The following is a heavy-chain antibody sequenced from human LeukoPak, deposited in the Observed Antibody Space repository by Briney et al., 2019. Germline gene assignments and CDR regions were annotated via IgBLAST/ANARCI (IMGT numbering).Heavy chain of an antibody. J-gene: IGHJ5*02. CDR2: ISYEGGTQ. Sequence: GGSLRLSCAASGFTFSDYYMSWIRQAPGKGLEWVAVISYEGGTQHYADSVNGRFIISRDNPRNTLYLQTNILRTEDTAVYYCAKEGTPQVSTWYDLWGQGTQVIVSS. V-gene: IGHV3-30*18. CDR3: AKEGTPQVSTWYDL. CDR1: GFTFSDYY. D-gene: IGHD3-10*01.